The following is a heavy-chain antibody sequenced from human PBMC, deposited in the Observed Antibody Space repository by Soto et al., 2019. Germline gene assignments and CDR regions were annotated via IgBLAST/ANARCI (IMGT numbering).Heavy chain of an antibody. CDR1: GFTFDDYA. CDR3: AKGKGYSNYYSIDY. V-gene: IGHV3-9*01. Sequence: EVQLVESGGGLVQSGRSLRLSCAASGFTFDDYAMHWVRQVPGKGLEWVSSISWNGGNIVYADSVKGRFIISRDNAKNSLYLQLNTLRADDTALYYCAKGKGYSNYYSIDYWGQGTLVTVSS. J-gene: IGHJ4*02. CDR2: ISWNGGNI. D-gene: IGHD4-4*01.